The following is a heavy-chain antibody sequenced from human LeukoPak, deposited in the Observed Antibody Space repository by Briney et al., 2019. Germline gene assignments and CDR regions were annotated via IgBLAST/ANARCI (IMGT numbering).Heavy chain of an antibody. Sequence: GGSLRLSCAASGFTFSSYWMSWVRQAPGKGLEWVANIKEDGSEKYYVDSVKGRFTISRDNAKTSLYLQMNSLRAEDTAVYYCARGICVGTSCSLYLYSASSGEFDYWGQGTLVTVSS. D-gene: IGHD2-2*01. J-gene: IGHJ4*02. V-gene: IGHV3-7*01. CDR2: IKEDGSEK. CDR1: GFTFSSYW. CDR3: ARGICVGTSCSLYLYSASSGEFDY.